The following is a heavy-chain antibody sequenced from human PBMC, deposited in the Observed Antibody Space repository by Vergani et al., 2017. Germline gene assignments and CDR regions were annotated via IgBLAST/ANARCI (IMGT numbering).Heavy chain of an antibody. CDR3: ARNSGIAARRGQYYFDY. J-gene: IGHJ4*02. D-gene: IGHD6-6*01. CDR1: GGSISSGSYY. V-gene: IGHV4-61*02. CDR2: IYTSGST. Sequence: QVQLQESGPGLVKPSQTLSLTCTVSGGSISSGSYYWSWIRQPAGKGLEWIGRIYTSGSTYYNPSLKSRVTISVDTSKNQFSLKLSSVTAADTAVYYCARNSGIAARRGQYYFDYWGQGTLVTVSS.